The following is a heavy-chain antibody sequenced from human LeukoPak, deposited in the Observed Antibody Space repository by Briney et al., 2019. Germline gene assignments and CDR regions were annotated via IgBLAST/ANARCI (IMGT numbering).Heavy chain of an antibody. CDR1: GFTFSDYY. V-gene: IGHV3-11*03. J-gene: IGHJ4*02. D-gene: IGHD1-26*01. Sequence: GGALRLSCAASGFTFSDYYMSWIRQAPGKGPEWVSYISSSSSYKNYADSVKGRFTISRDNAKNSLYLQMNSLRAEDTAVYYCARHSGSYSPFDYWGQGTLVTVSS. CDR2: ISSSSSYK. CDR3: ARHSGSYSPFDY.